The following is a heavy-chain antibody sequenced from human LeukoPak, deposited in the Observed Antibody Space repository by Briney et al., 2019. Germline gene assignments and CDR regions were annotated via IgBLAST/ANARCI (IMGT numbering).Heavy chain of an antibody. Sequence: SVKVSCKASGGTFSSYAISWVRQAPGQGLEWMGGIIPIFGTANYAQKFQGRVTITADESTSTAYMELSSLRSEDTAVYYCARGRSSSWYYGVDYFDYWGQGTLVTVSS. CDR1: GGTFSSYA. J-gene: IGHJ4*02. V-gene: IGHV1-69*13. CDR2: IIPIFGTA. D-gene: IGHD6-13*01. CDR3: ARGRSSSWYYGVDYFDY.